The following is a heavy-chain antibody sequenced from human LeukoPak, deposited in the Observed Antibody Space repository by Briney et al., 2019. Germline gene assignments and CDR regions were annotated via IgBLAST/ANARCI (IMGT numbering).Heavy chain of an antibody. CDR2: VDYSGST. Sequence: SETLSLTCTVSRDSISTYYWSWIRQPPGKELEWIGYVDYSGSTNYNPSLKSRLTISINTSKNQFSLRPSSVTAADSALYYCARVGSGSFDYWGQGTLVTVSS. D-gene: IGHD1-26*01. CDR1: RDSISTYY. CDR3: ARVGSGSFDY. V-gene: IGHV4-59*01. J-gene: IGHJ4*02.